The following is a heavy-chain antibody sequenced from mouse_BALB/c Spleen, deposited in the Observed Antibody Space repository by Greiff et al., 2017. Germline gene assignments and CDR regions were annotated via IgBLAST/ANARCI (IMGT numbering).Heavy chain of an antibody. CDR1: GFSLTSYG. CDR2: IWSGGST. V-gene: IGHV2-2*02. D-gene: IGHD2-4*01. J-gene: IGHJ4*01. Sequence: VKLMESGPGLVQPSQSLSITCTVSGFSLTSYGVHWVRQPPGKGLEWLGVIWSGGSTDYNAAFISRLSISKDNSKSQVFFKMNSLQANDTAIYYCARWDDYDGDAIDYWGQGTSVTVSS. CDR3: ARWDDYDGDAIDY.